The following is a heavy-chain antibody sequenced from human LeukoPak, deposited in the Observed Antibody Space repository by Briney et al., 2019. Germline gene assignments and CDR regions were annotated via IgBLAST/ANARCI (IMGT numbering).Heavy chain of an antibody. CDR2: FDPEDGET. V-gene: IGHV1-24*01. J-gene: IGHJ4*02. CDR3: ATVVPAADAWYFDY. D-gene: IGHD2-2*01. Sequence: GASVKVSCKVSGYTLTELSMHWLRQAPGKGLEWMGGFDPEDGETIYAQKFQGRVTMAEDTSTDTAYMELSSLRSEDTAVYYCATVVPAADAWYFDYWGQGTLVTVSS. CDR1: GYTLTELS.